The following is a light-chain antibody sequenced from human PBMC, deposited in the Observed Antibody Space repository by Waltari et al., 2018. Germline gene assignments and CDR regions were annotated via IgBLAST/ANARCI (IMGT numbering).Light chain of an antibody. V-gene: IGKV3-15*01. CDR3: QQYNNWPPVT. J-gene: IGKJ5*01. CDR1: QSVSSN. CDR2: GAS. Sequence: EIVMTQSPATLSVSPGERATLSCRASQSVSSNLAWYQQKPGQAPRLLIYGASTRATGIPARFSGSGSGTEFTLTISSMQSEDYAVYYCQQYNNWPPVTFGQGTRLEIK.